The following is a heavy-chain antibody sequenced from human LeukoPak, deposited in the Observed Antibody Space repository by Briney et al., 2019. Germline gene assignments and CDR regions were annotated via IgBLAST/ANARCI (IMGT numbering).Heavy chain of an antibody. D-gene: IGHD4-11*01. CDR3: AKATVTTFADHFDY. V-gene: IGHV3-23*01. Sequence: GGSLRLSCAASGFTFSSYAMSWVRQVPGKGLEWVSGISGSGGNTHSADSVKGRFTISRDNSKNTLYLQMNSLRAEDTAVYYCAKATVTTFADHFDYWGQGTLVTVSS. CDR2: ISGSGGNT. J-gene: IGHJ4*02. CDR1: GFTFSSYA.